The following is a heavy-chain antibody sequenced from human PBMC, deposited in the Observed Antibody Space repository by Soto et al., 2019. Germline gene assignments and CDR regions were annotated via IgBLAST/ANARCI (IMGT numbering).Heavy chain of an antibody. V-gene: IGHV4-59*01. Sequence: PSETLSLTCTVSGGSISSYYWSWIRQPPGKGLEWIGYIYYSGSTNYNPSLKSRVTISVDTSKNQFSLKLSSVTAADTAVYYCAGRPRGSGGSSTHYWGQGTLVTVSS. J-gene: IGHJ4*02. D-gene: IGHD2-15*01. CDR3: AGRPRGSGGSSTHY. CDR2: IYYSGST. CDR1: GGSISSYY.